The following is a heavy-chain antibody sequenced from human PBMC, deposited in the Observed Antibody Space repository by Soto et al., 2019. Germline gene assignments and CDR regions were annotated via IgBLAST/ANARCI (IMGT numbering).Heavy chain of an antibody. J-gene: IGHJ3*02. D-gene: IGHD5-18*01. Sequence: GGSLRLSCAASGFTFSSYAMHWVRQAPGKGLEWVAVISYDGSNKYYADSVKGRFTISRDNSKNTLYLQMNSLRAEDTAVYYCARGVGAMASHDAFDIWGQGTMVTVSS. CDR3: ARGVGAMASHDAFDI. V-gene: IGHV3-30-3*01. CDR1: GFTFSSYA. CDR2: ISYDGSNK.